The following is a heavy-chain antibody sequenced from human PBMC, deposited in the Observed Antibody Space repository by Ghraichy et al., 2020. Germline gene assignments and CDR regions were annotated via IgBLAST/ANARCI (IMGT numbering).Heavy chain of an antibody. CDR2: IKSKTDGGTT. V-gene: IGHV3-15*01. D-gene: IGHD4-17*01. CDR3: TTVFGPGYYRTLFDY. Sequence: GESLNISCAASGFTFSNAWMSWVRQAPGKGLEWVGRIKSKTDGGTTDYAAPVKGRFTISRDDSKNTLYLQMNSLKTEDTAVYYCTTVFGPGYYRTLFDYWGQGTLVTVSS. J-gene: IGHJ4*02. CDR1: GFTFSNAW.